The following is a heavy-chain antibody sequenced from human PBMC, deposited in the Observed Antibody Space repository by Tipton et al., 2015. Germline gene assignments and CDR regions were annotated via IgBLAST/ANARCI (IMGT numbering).Heavy chain of an antibody. CDR1: GGSISREY. J-gene: IGHJ6*02. CDR3: ARVRRNDFYGLDV. V-gene: IGHV4-59*01. CDR2: IYYSGNT. Sequence: TLSLTCTVSGGSISREYWSWIRQPPGKGLEWIGHIYYSGNTNYNPSLKSRVTMSVDTSKNLFSLNLSTVTAAATAVYYCARVRRNDFYGLDVWGQGTTVTVSS.